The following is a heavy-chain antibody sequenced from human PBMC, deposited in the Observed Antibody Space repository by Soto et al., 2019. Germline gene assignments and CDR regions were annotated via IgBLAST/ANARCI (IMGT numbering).Heavy chain of an antibody. CDR2: IYHSGST. J-gene: IGHJ5*02. Sequence: SETLSLTCAVSGGSISSGDWWSWVRQAPGKGLEWIGEIYHSGSTNYNPSLKSRVTISLEKSKNQFSLKLNSVTAADTAVYYCARVPGPWGQGTLVTVSA. CDR1: GGSISSGDW. CDR3: ARVPGP. V-gene: IGHV4-4*02.